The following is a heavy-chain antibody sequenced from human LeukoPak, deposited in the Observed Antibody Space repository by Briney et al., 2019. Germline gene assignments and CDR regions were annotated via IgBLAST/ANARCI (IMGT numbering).Heavy chain of an antibody. CDR1: GFTFTSYW. D-gene: IGHD6-19*01. CDR3: ARVRLGALDF. CDR2: IKQDGSEK. V-gene: IGHV3-7*05. Sequence: GGSLRLSCAASGFTFTSYWMTWVRQAPGKGLEWVANIKQDGSEKYFLDSVRGRFTISRDNAQNSLYLQMDSLRVEDTAVYYCARVRLGALDFWGQGTLVTVSS. J-gene: IGHJ4*02.